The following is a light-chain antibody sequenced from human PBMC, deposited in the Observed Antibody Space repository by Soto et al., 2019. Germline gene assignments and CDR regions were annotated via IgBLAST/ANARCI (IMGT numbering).Light chain of an antibody. V-gene: IGLV2-11*01. CDR2: DVS. J-gene: IGLJ1*01. Sequence: QSALTQPRSVSGPPGQSVSISCSGTSSDVGTYNYVSWYQQHPGKAPKLMIYDVSKRPSGVPDRFSGSKSGNTASLTISGLQAEDEADYYCCSSADSYSFVFGTGTKLTVL. CDR3: CSSADSYSFV. CDR1: SSDVGTYNY.